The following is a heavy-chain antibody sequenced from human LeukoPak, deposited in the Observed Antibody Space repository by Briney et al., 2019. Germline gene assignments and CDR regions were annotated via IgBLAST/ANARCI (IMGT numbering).Heavy chain of an antibody. CDR3: ARRGFGDV. Sequence: SETLSLTCTVSGGSISDYYWNWIRQPPGKGLEWIGYIDDSGNTNYNPSLKSRVTISSDTSKNQFSLNLSSVTAADTAVYYCARRGFGDVWGQGTTATVSS. J-gene: IGHJ6*02. CDR2: IDDSGNT. V-gene: IGHV4-59*08. CDR1: GGSISDYY. D-gene: IGHD3-16*01.